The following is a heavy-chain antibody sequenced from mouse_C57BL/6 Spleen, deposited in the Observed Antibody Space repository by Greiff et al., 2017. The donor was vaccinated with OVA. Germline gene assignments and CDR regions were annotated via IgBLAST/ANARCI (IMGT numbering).Heavy chain of an antibody. CDR1: GFTFSDYG. CDR2: ISSGSSTI. V-gene: IGHV5-17*01. D-gene: IGHD2-14*01. CDR3: ARMGYGDAMDY. J-gene: IGHJ4*01. Sequence: EVMLVESGGGLVKPGGSLKLSCAASGFTFSDYGMHWVRQAPETGLEWVAYISSGSSTIYYADTVKGRFTISRDNAKNTLFLQMTSLRSEDTAMYYCARMGYGDAMDYWGQGTSVTVSS.